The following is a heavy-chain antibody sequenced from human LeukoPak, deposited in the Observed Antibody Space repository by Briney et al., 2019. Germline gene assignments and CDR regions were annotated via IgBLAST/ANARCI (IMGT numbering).Heavy chain of an antibody. V-gene: IGHV3-21*01. Sequence: PGGSLRLSCAASGFTFSSYSMNWVRQAPGKGLEWVSSISSSSSYIYYADSVKGRFTISRDNAKNSLYLQMNSLRAEDTAVYYCARGFQGGSYLNWFDPWGQGTLVTVSS. D-gene: IGHD1-26*01. CDR3: ARGFQGGSYLNWFDP. CDR2: ISSSSSYI. J-gene: IGHJ5*02. CDR1: GFTFSSYS.